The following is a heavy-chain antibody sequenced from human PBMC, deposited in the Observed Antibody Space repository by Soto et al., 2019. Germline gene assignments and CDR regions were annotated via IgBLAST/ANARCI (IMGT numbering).Heavy chain of an antibody. CDR2: ISAYNGNT. CDR3: ARVDCSSTSCDNWFDP. J-gene: IGHJ5*02. Sequence: ASVKVSCKASGYTFTSYGISWVRPAPGQGLEWMGWISAYNGNTNYAQKLQGRFTMSTDTSTSTAYLELRSLRSDDTVVYYCARVDCSSTSCDNWFDPWGQGTLVTVSS. V-gene: IGHV1-18*01. D-gene: IGHD2-2*01. CDR1: GYTFTSYG.